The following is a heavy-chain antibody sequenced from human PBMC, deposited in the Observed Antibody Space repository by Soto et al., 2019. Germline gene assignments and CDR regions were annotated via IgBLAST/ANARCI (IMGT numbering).Heavy chain of an antibody. CDR3: ARGCTSNTNWNDPDY. J-gene: IGHJ4*02. D-gene: IGHD1-1*01. Sequence: GGSLRLSCAASGFTFSSYSMNWVRQAPGKGLEWVSSISSSSSYIYYADSVKGRFTISRDNAKNSLYLQMNSLRAEDTAVYYCARGCTSNTNWNDPDYWGQGTLVTVSS. CDR2: ISSSSSYI. CDR1: GFTFSSYS. V-gene: IGHV3-21*01.